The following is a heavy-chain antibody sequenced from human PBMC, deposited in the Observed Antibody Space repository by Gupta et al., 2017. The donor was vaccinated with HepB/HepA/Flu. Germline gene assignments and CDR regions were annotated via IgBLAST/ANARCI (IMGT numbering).Heavy chain of an antibody. V-gene: IGHV3-21*01. J-gene: IGHJ4*02. D-gene: IGHD2-15*01. CDR2: ISSSSSYI. CDR1: GFTFSSYR. Sequence: EVQLVESGGGLVKPGGSLRLSCAASGFTFSSYRMNWVRQAPGKGLEWVSSISSSSSYIYYADSVKGRFTISRDNAKNSLYLQMNSLRAEDTAVYYCARIPVVVAAGYAIDYWGQGTLVTVSS. CDR3: ARIPVVVAAGYAIDY.